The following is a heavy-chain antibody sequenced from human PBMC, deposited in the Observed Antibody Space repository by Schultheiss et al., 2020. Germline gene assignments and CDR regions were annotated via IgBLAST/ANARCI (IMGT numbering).Heavy chain of an antibody. CDR2: IYSGGST. CDR1: GFTVSSNY. CDR3: ASWGRVGAIGY. Sequence: GESLKISCAASGFTVSSNYMSWVRQAPGKGLEWVSVIYSGGSTYYADSVKGRFTISRDNSKNTLYLQMNSLRAEDTAVYYCASWGRVGAIGYWGQGTLVTVSS. D-gene: IGHD1-26*01. J-gene: IGHJ4*02. V-gene: IGHV3-53*01.